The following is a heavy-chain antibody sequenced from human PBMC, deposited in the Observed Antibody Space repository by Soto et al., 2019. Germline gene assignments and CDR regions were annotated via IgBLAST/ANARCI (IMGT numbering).Heavy chain of an antibody. D-gene: IGHD6-13*01. Sequence: PGGSLRLSCAASGFTFSSYGMHWVRQAPGKGLEWVAVISYDGSNKYYADSVKGRFTISRDNSKNTLYLQMNSLRAEDTALYYCAKSPFDSNDAFDIWGQGTMVTVS. J-gene: IGHJ3*02. CDR1: GFTFSSYG. CDR3: AKSPFDSNDAFDI. CDR2: ISYDGSNK. V-gene: IGHV3-30*18.